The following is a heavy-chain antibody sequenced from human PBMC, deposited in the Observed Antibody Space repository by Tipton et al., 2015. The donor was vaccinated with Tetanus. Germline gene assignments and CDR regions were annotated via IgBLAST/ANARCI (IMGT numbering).Heavy chain of an antibody. V-gene: IGHV4-34*01. CDR1: GGSFSGSY. CDR3: ACGSGYFDSSYHSPLDF. J-gene: IGHJ4*02. CDR2: VHPRGST. Sequence: LRLSCAVYGGSFSGSYWSWVRQPPGKGLEWIGEVHPRGSTNYNPSLKSRVTISLDTSKTHFYLNLSSVTAADTAVYYCACGSGYFDSSYHSPLDFWGRGTLVTVSS. D-gene: IGHD3-22*01.